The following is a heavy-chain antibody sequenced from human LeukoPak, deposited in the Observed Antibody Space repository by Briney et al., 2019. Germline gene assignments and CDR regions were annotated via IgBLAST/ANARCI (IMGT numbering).Heavy chain of an antibody. J-gene: IGHJ4*02. D-gene: IGHD1-14*01. Sequence: PGGSLRLSCAASGLTFSNAWMSWVRQAPGKGREWVGRIKRKSNGGTTDYAAPVKGRFTISRDDSKNTLYLQMNSLKSEDTAVYYCTTELDVRPNHYWGQGTLVTVSS. CDR3: TTELDVRPNHY. V-gene: IGHV3-15*01. CDR2: IKRKSNGGTT. CDR1: GLTFSNAW.